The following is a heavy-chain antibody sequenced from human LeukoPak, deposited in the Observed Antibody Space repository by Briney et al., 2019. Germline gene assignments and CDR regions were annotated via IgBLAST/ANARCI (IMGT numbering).Heavy chain of an antibody. CDR3: ARGPTRHGYIYVWFDY. J-gene: IGHJ4*02. CDR1: GGTFSSYA. D-gene: IGHD5-24*01. V-gene: IGHV1-69*04. CDR2: IIPILGIA. Sequence: SVKLSCKASGGTFSSYAISWVRQAPGQGLEWMGRIIPILGIANYAQKFQGRVTITADKSTSTAYMELSSLRSEDTAVYYCARGPTRHGYIYVWFDYWGQGILVTVSS.